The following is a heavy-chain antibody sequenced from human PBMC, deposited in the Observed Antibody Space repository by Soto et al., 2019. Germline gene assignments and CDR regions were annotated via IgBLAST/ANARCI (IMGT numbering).Heavy chain of an antibody. D-gene: IGHD3-10*01. Sequence: DVQLLESGGGLVQPGGSLRLSCIASGVTFSTYAMSWVRQAPGKGLEWVSGLTGSGGTTFYADSVKGRFTISRDNSNNTLYLEMNSLRAEDTAVYYCAKQRADFGSGSDTFYLDSWGQGSLVTVSS. CDR2: LTGSGGTT. CDR1: GVTFSTYA. J-gene: IGHJ4*02. V-gene: IGHV3-23*01. CDR3: AKQRADFGSGSDTFYLDS.